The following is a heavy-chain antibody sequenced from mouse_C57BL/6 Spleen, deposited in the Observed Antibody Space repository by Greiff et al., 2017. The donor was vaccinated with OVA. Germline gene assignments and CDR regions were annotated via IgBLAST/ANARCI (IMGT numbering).Heavy chain of an antibody. CDR1: GYTFTSYW. Sequence: QVQLKQPGAELVKPGASVKLSCKASGYTFTSYWMQWVKQRPGQGLEWIGEIDPSDSYTNYNQKFKGKATLTVDTSSSTAYMQLSSLTSEDSAVYYCAPHLLPLAYWGQGTLVTVSA. D-gene: IGHD2-1*01. J-gene: IGHJ3*01. CDR3: APHLLPLAY. V-gene: IGHV1-50*01. CDR2: IDPSDSYT.